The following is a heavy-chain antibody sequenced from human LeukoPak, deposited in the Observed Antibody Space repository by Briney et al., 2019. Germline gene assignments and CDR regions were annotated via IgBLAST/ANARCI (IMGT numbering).Heavy chain of an antibody. Sequence: GASVKVSCKASGYTFTSYGISWVRQAPGQGLEWMGGIIPIFGTANYAQKFQGRVTITADESTSTAYMELSSLRSEDTAVYYCARDRGDYYYMDVWGKGTTVTVSS. CDR3: ARDRGDYYYMDV. CDR1: GYTFTSYG. D-gene: IGHD3-10*01. J-gene: IGHJ6*03. V-gene: IGHV1-69*13. CDR2: IIPIFGTA.